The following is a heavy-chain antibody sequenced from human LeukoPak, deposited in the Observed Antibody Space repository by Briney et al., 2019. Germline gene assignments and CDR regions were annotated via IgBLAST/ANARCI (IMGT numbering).Heavy chain of an antibody. D-gene: IGHD3-9*01. V-gene: IGHV4-39*01. CDR1: GGSVSSSSYY. J-gene: IGHJ4*02. Sequence: PSETLSLTCTVSGGSVSSSSYYWGWIRQPPGKGLEWIGTIYYTGSTYYNPSLKSRVTISVDTSENQFSLKLSSVTAADTTVYYCARAVVTGRVLDYWGQGILVTVSS. CDR2: IYYTGST. CDR3: ARAVVTGRVLDY.